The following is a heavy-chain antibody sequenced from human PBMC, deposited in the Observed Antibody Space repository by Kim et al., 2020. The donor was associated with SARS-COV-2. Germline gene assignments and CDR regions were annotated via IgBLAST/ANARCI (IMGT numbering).Heavy chain of an antibody. Sequence: EYAASVKDRFTISRDDSTNIAYLQMNSLKTEDTAVYYCTRDRRGIHYFDYWGLGTLVTVSS. CDR3: TRDRRGIHYFDY. V-gene: IGHV3-49*02. J-gene: IGHJ4*02. D-gene: IGHD3-10*01.